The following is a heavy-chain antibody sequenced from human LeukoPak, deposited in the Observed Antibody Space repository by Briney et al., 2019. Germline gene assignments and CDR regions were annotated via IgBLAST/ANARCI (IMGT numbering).Heavy chain of an antibody. D-gene: IGHD2-15*01. Sequence: PGGSLRLSCAASGFTFSRYSMHWVRQAPGEGLVWVSPMNSYGGNTNYADSVKGRFTISRDNAKNTLYLQMNSLRADDTAVYYCARDICSGIGCYPRAPFDYWGQGSLVTVSS. V-gene: IGHV3-74*01. CDR1: GFTFSRYS. CDR3: ARDICSGIGCYPRAPFDY. CDR2: MNSYGGNT. J-gene: IGHJ4*02.